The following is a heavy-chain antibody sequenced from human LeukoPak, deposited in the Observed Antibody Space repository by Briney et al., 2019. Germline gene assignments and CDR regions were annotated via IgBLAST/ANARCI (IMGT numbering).Heavy chain of an antibody. D-gene: IGHD3-9*01. V-gene: IGHV2-5*02. J-gene: IGHJ3*02. CDR1: GFSLSTSGVG. CDR3: AHSERYSDWSPLDAFDI. Sequence: SGPTLVNPTQTLTLTCTFSGFSLSTSGVGVGWIRQPPGKALEWLALIYWDDDKRYSPSLKSRLTITKDTSKNQVVLTMTNMDPVDTATYYCAHSERYSDWSPLDAFDIWGQGTMVTVSS. CDR2: IYWDDDK.